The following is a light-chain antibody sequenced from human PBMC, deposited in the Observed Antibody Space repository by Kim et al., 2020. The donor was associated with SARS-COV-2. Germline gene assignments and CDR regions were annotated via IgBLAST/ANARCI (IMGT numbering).Light chain of an antibody. Sequence: VVMTQSPLSLPVTLGQPASISCRSSQSLVYSDGNTYLNWFQQRPGQSPRRLIYKVSNRDSGVPDRFSGSGSGTDFTLKISRVEAEDVGVYYCMQGTHWPPLYTFGQGTKLEI. CDR1: QSLVYSDGNTY. CDR3: MQGTHWPPLYT. CDR2: KVS. V-gene: IGKV2-30*01. J-gene: IGKJ2*01.